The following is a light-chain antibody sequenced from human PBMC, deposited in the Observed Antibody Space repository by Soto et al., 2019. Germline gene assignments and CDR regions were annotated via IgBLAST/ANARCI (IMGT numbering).Light chain of an antibody. CDR3: QQRTDWLWT. CDR1: QSISTY. CDR2: DGS. J-gene: IGKJ1*01. Sequence: EIVLTQSPATLSLSPGERATLSCRVSQSISTYLAWYQQKPGQAPRILIYDGSNRATGTPARFSGNGYGTDFTLTVSSLEPEDFAVYYCQQRTDWLWTFGQGTKVQLK. V-gene: IGKV3-11*01.